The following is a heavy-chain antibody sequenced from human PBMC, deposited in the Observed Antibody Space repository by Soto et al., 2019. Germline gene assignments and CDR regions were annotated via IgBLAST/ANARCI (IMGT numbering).Heavy chain of an antibody. CDR3: ASTLTVENYYYYYGMDV. CDR2: ISYDGSNK. J-gene: IGHJ6*02. V-gene: IGHV3-30-3*01. Sequence: GGSLRLSCAASGFTFSSYAMHWVRQAPGKGLEWVAVISYDGSNKYYADSVKGRFTISRDNSKNTLYLQTNSLRAEDTAVYYCASTLTVENYYYYYGMDVWGQGTTDTVSS. D-gene: IGHD4-17*01. CDR1: GFTFSSYA.